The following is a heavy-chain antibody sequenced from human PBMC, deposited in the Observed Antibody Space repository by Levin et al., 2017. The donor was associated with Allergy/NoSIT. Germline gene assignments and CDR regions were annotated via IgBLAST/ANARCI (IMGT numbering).Heavy chain of an antibody. CDR3: ARGGRDGDYPDY. Sequence: ASVKVSCKASGGTFSSYTISWVRQAPGQGLEWMGRIIPILGIANYAQKFQGRVTITADKSTSTAYMELSSLRSEDTAVYYCARGGRDGDYPDYWGQGTLVTVSS. CDR2: IIPILGIA. CDR1: GGTFSSYT. J-gene: IGHJ4*02. V-gene: IGHV1-69*02. D-gene: IGHD4-17*01.